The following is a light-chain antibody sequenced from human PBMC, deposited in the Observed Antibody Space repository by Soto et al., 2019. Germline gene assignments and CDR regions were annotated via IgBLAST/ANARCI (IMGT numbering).Light chain of an antibody. Sequence: QSALTQPASVSGSPGQSITISCTGTSSDVGGYNYVSWYQQHPGKAPKLMIYDVSNRPSGVSNRFSGSKSGNTASLTISGLQAEDEADYYCSSYTSIIPLVGFGGGTKVTVL. V-gene: IGLV2-14*01. CDR3: SSYTSIIPLVG. CDR2: DVS. CDR1: SSDVGGYNY. J-gene: IGLJ2*01.